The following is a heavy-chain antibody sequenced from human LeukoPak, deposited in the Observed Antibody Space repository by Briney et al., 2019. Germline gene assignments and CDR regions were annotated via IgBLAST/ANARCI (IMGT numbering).Heavy chain of an antibody. Sequence: GGSLRLSCAASGFTFDDYGMSWVRQAPGKGLEWVANIKQDGSEKYYVDSVKGRFTISRDNAKNSLYLQMNSLRAEDTAVYYCARDSDPHFDYWGQGTLVTVSS. CDR3: ARDSDPHFDY. CDR2: IKQDGSEK. CDR1: GFTFDDYG. V-gene: IGHV3-7*01. J-gene: IGHJ4*02.